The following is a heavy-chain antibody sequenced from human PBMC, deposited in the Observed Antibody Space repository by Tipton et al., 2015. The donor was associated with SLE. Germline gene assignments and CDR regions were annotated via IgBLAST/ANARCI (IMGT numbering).Heavy chain of an antibody. V-gene: IGHV1-3*01. CDR2: INAGNGNT. CDR3: ARDGRGVNWFDP. D-gene: IGHD3-10*01. CDR1: GYTFTSYA. J-gene: IGHJ5*02. Sequence: QVQLVQSGAEVRKPGSSVKVSCKASGYTFTSYAMHWVRQAPGQRLEWMGWINAGNGNTKYSQKFQGRVTITRDTSASTAYMELSSLRSEDTAVYYCARDGRGVNWFDPWGQGTLVTVSS.